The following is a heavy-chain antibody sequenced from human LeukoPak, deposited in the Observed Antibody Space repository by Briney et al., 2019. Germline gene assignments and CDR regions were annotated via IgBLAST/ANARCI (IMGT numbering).Heavy chain of an antibody. CDR2: IYNGGNTK. J-gene: IGHJ4*02. D-gene: IGHD3-16*01. CDR1: GFTFRGFG. Sequence: GGSLRLSCAASGFTFRGFGMHWVRQAPGKGPEWVAVIYNGGNTKYYGDSVKGRLTISRDNSKNTLYLQMDSLRPDDTAVYYCVRGDSPRGGYFEYWGQGILVTVSS. CDR3: VRGDSPRGGYFEY. V-gene: IGHV3-30*03.